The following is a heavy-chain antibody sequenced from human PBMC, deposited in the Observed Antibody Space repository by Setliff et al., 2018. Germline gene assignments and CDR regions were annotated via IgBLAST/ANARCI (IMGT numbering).Heavy chain of an antibody. V-gene: IGHV5-51*01. D-gene: IGHD5-12*01. CDR3: ARTLRYGGYLLAY. CDR1: GYTFTTNW. J-gene: IGHJ4*02. CDR2: IYPGDSDT. Sequence: PGESLKISCKGSGYTFTTNWIAWVRQMPGKGLEWMGIIYPGDSDTRYSPSFQGRVTISADKSISTAYLQWNRLKASDTAIYYCARTLRYGGYLLAYWGQGTLVTVSS.